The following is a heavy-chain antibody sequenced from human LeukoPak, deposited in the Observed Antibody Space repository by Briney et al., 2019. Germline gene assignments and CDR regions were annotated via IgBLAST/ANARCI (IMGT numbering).Heavy chain of an antibody. CDR1: GFIFSNYG. Sequence: GGSLRLSCAASGFIFSNYGMHWVRQAPGKGLEWVAVITYDGSNKYYAGSMKGRFTISRDNAKNSLYLQMNSLRAEDTAVYYCARASRPITIFGVVIVEYFQHWGQGTLVTVSS. CDR2: ITYDGSNK. CDR3: ARASRPITIFGVVIVEYFQH. D-gene: IGHD3-3*01. J-gene: IGHJ1*01. V-gene: IGHV3-30*03.